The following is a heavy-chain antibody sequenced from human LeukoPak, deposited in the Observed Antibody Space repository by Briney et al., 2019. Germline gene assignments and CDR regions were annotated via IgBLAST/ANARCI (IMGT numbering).Heavy chain of an antibody. CDR3: AKSYYYHSSGYPSDY. CDR2: ISGTGSST. J-gene: IGHJ4*02. V-gene: IGHV3-23*01. CDR1: GFTFGNYA. D-gene: IGHD3-22*01. Sequence: GGSLRLSCEASGFTFGNYAMNWVRQAPGKGLEWVSTISGTGSSTYYADSAKGRFTISRDNSKDTLFLQMNSLRAEDAAVYYCAKSYYYHSSGYPSDYWGQGTLVTVSS.